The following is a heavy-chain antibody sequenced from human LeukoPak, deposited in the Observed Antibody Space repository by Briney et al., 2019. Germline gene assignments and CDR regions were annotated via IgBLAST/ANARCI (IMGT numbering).Heavy chain of an antibody. CDR3: ARDTYVLLWFGELSSAFDI. J-gene: IGHJ3*02. CDR1: GGTFSSYA. D-gene: IGHD3-10*01. CDR2: IIPIFGTA. V-gene: IGHV1-69*05. Sequence: ASVKVSCKASGGTFSSYAISWVRQAPGQGLEWMGRIIPIFGTANYAQKFQGRDTITTDESTSTAYMELSSLRSEDTAVYYCARDTYVLLWFGELSSAFDIWGQGTMVTVSS.